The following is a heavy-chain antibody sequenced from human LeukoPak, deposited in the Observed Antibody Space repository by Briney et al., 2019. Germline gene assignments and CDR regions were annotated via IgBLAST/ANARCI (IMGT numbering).Heavy chain of an antibody. V-gene: IGHV3-64*01. CDR2: ISSNGGST. CDR1: GFTFSSYA. J-gene: IGHJ4*02. D-gene: IGHD3-16*02. Sequence: QPGASLRLSCAASGFTFSSYAMHWVRQAPGKGLEYVSAISSNGGSTYYANSVKGRFTISRDNTKNTLYLQMGSLRAEDMAVYYCARETSGYSDYWGQGTLVTVSS. CDR3: ARETSGYSDY.